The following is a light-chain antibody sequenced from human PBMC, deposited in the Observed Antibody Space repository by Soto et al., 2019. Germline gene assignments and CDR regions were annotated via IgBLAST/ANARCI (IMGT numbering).Light chain of an antibody. J-gene: IGLJ1*01. CDR3: QSYDSSLSGYV. CDR1: SSNIGAGYD. CDR2: GNN. Sequence: QSVLTPPPSVSGAPGQRVTISCTGSSSNIGAGYDVHWYQQLPGTAPKLLIYGNNNRPSGVPDRFSGSKSGTSASLAITGLQAEDEADYYCQSYDSSLSGYVFGTGTKV. V-gene: IGLV1-40*01.